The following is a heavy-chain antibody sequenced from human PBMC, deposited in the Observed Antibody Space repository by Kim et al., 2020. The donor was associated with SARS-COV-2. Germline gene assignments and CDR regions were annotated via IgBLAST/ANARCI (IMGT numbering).Heavy chain of an antibody. J-gene: IGHJ4*02. CDR1: GGSFSGYF. Sequence: SETLSLTCSLSGGSFSGYFWSWIRQSPGKGLEVIGEINPSGSASYNPSLKSRVTISLDTSKNQVSLRLTSVTAADTAVYFCARVWDYWGQGTLVTVSS. CDR3: ARVWDY. V-gene: IGHV4-34*01. CDR2: INPSGSA.